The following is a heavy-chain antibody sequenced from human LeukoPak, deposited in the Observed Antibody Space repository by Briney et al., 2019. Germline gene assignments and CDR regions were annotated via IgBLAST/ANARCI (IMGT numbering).Heavy chain of an antibody. CDR3: ARSLGANTWVGNWFDP. Sequence: SETLSLTCSVSGGSISSPNHDWAWIRQPPGQGLEWIGSIYYSGTTYYNLSLKSRVTLSVDTSQNQFSLKLSSVTAADTAIYFCARSLGANTWVGNWFDPWGQGTLVTVCS. CDR2: IYYSGTT. V-gene: IGHV4-39*01. CDR1: GGSISSPNHD. J-gene: IGHJ5*02. D-gene: IGHD3-10*01.